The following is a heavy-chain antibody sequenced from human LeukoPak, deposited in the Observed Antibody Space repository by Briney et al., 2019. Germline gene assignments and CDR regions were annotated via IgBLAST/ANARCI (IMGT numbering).Heavy chain of an antibody. D-gene: IGHD3-9*01. CDR3: ARYSIRYLFSLSY. J-gene: IGHJ4*02. CDR2: IYYSGST. V-gene: IGHV4-30-4*01. Sequence: SQTLSLTCTVSGGSISSGDYYWSWIRQPQGKGLEWIGYIYYSGSTYYNPSLKSRVTISVDTSKNQFSLKLSSVTAADTAVYYCARYSIRYLFSLSYWGQGTLVTVSS. CDR1: GGSISSGDYY.